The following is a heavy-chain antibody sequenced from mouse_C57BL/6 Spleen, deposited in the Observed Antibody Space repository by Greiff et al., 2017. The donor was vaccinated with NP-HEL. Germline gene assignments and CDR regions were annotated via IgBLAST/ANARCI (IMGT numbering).Heavy chain of an antibody. D-gene: IGHD2-13*01. CDR1: GFNIKDDY. CDR2: IDPENGDT. Sequence: EVKLQESGAELVRPGASVKLSCTASGFNIKDDYMHWVKQRPEQGLEWIGWIDPENGDTEYASKFQGKATITADTSSNTAYLQLSSLTSEDTAVYYCTTGGHCDYGAGYDAMDYWGQGTSVTVSS. V-gene: IGHV14-4*01. J-gene: IGHJ4*01. CDR3: TTGGHCDYGAGYDAMDY.